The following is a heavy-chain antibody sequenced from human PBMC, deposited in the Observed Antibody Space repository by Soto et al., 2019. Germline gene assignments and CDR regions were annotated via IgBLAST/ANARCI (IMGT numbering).Heavy chain of an antibody. CDR1: GDSISSYY. CDR3: ALRSMAVVPEY. CDR2: LYYGRSA. Sequence: QVQLQESGPGLVKPSETLSLTCAVSGDSISSYYCMWIRQPPGKGLESIGYLYYGRSANYNPSLPSRVTLSVDTSTNQCSLTLSSMTAADTAVYYFALRSMAVVPEYWGQGTLVTVSS. D-gene: IGHD3-22*01. J-gene: IGHJ4*02. V-gene: IGHV4-59*01.